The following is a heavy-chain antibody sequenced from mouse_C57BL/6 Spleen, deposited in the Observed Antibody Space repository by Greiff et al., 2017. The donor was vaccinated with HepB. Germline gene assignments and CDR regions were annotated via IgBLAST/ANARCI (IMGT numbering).Heavy chain of an antibody. Sequence: VQLQQSGPELVKPGASVKISCKASGYTFTDYYMNWVKQSHGKSLEWIGDINPNNGGTSYNQKFKGKATLTVDKSSSTAYMDLRSLTSEDSAVYYCARDYAMDYWGQGTSVTVSS. CDR2: INPNNGGT. V-gene: IGHV1-26*01. CDR3: ARDYAMDY. CDR1: GYTFTDYY. J-gene: IGHJ4*01.